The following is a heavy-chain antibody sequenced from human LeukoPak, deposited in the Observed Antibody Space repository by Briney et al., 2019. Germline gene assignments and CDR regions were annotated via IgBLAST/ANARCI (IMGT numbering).Heavy chain of an antibody. CDR1: GFTFNSHS. CDR2: ISTGSTYT. CDR3: TREDNWYFDL. J-gene: IGHJ2*01. Sequence: GGSLRLSCAASGFTFNSHSMHWVRQAPGKGLEWLSYISTGSTYTNYANSVKGRFTISRDNAKNSLYLQLNSLRAEDTAVYYCTREDNWYFDLWGRGTLVTVSS. V-gene: IGHV3-21*05.